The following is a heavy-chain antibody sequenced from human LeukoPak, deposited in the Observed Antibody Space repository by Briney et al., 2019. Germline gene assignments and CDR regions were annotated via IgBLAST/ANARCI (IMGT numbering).Heavy chain of an antibody. D-gene: IGHD2-21*01. J-gene: IGHJ6*03. CDR1: GYTLTSYG. CDR3: ARCGRNYYYSYMDV. CDR2: TSAYNGNT. Sequence: ASVNVSCKASGYTLTSYGISWVRPAPGQGREWTRGTSAYNGNTNYAQKLQGRVTMTTDTSTSTAYMELRRLRSDDTAVYYCARCGRNYYYSYMDVWGKGTTVTVSS. V-gene: IGHV1-18*01.